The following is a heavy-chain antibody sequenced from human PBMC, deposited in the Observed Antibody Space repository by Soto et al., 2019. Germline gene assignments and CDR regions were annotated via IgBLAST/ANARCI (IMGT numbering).Heavy chain of an antibody. D-gene: IGHD2-2*01. CDR3: AREGCTSSPDVRYNWFDP. Sequence: QVQLQESGPGLVKPSQTLSLTCTVSGGSISSGGYYWSWIRQHPGKGLEWIGYIYYSGSTYYNPSLKRRVTISVDTSKTQYSLRLSSVPAADTAVYYCAREGCTSSPDVRYNWFDPWGQGTLGTGS. CDR2: IYYSGST. V-gene: IGHV4-31*03. J-gene: IGHJ5*02. CDR1: GGSISSGGYY.